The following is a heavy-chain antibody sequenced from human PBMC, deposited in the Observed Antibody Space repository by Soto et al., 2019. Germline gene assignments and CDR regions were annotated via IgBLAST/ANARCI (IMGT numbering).Heavy chain of an antibody. CDR3: ARSIIVTATRWFDP. V-gene: IGHV4-4*02. CDR1: GDSISSTNW. Sequence: SETLSLTCAVSGDSISSTNWWSWVRRPPGKGLEWIGELYHSGSTNYNPSLKSRVTISVDKSKNQFSLKLSSVTAADTAVYYCARSIIVTATRWFDPWGQGTLVTVSS. CDR2: LYHSGST. J-gene: IGHJ5*02. D-gene: IGHD2-21*02.